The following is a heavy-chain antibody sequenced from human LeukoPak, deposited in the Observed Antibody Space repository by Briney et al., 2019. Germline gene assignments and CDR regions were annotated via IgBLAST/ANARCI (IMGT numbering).Heavy chain of an antibody. Sequence: GSSVKVSCKASGGTFTSYAISWVRQAPGQGLEWMGGIIPIFGTASYAQKFQGRVTINADESTSTGYVELSSLRSEDTAVYNCARVFNWNDVSPLDYWGQGTLVTVSS. CDR1: GGTFTSYA. CDR2: IIPIFGTA. CDR3: ARVFNWNDVSPLDY. V-gene: IGHV1-69*01. D-gene: IGHD1-1*01. J-gene: IGHJ4*02.